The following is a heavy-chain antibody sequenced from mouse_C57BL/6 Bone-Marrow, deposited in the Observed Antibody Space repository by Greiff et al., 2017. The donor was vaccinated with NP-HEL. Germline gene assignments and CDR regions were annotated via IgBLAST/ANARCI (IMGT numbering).Heavy chain of an antibody. J-gene: IGHJ3*01. D-gene: IGHD2-4*01. CDR2: IYPGDGDT. Sequence: QVQLKESGPELVKPGASVKISCKASGYAFSSSWMNWVKQRPGKGLEWIGRIYPGDGDTNYNGKLKGQATLTADKSSSTAYMQLSSLTSEDSAVYFCARDDYGFAYWGQGTLVTVSA. CDR1: GYAFSSSW. V-gene: IGHV1-82*01. CDR3: ARDDYGFAY.